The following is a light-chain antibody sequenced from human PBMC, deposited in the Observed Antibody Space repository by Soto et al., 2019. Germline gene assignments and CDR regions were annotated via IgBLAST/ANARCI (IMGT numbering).Light chain of an antibody. CDR1: QSISSW. CDR3: QQYSSYSRT. CDR2: DAS. J-gene: IGKJ1*01. V-gene: IGKV1-5*01. Sequence: DIQMTQSPSTLSASVGDRVTITCRASQSISSWLAWYQQKPGKAPKVLIYDASSLESGVPSRFSGSGSGTGFTLTISSLQPDDFATYFCQQYSSYSRTFGKGTKVDIK.